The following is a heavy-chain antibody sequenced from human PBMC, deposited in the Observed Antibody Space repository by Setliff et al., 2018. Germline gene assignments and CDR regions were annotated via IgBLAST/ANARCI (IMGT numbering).Heavy chain of an antibody. CDR1: GGSISSHY. CDR3: ARGGITMIVV. Sequence: KPSETLSLTCTVSGGSISSHYWNWIRQPPGKGLEWIGSIYYSGSTNYNPSLKSRVTISVDTSKNQFSLKLSSVTAADTAVYYCARGGITMIVVWGQGTLVTVSS. J-gene: IGHJ4*02. V-gene: IGHV4-59*11. D-gene: IGHD3-22*01. CDR2: IYYSGST.